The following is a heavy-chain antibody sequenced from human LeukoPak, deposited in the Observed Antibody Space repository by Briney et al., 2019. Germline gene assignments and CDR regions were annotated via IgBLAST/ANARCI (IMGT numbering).Heavy chain of an antibody. CDR2: ISAYNGNT. CDR1: GYTFTSYS. CDR3: ARSSGTTYYYYYYMDV. Sequence: ASVKVSCKASGYTFTSYSISWVRQAPGQGLEWMGWISAYNGNTNYAQKLQGRVTMTTDTSTSTAYMELRSLRSDDTAVYYCARSSGTTYYYYYYMDVWGKGTTVTVSS. J-gene: IGHJ6*03. D-gene: IGHD6-19*01. V-gene: IGHV1-18*01.